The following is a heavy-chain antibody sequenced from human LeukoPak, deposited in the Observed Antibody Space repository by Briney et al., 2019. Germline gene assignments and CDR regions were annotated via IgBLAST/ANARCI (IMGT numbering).Heavy chain of an antibody. Sequence: TGGSLRLSCAASRFTFSAYAMYWVRQAPGKGLGWVSCIEDSDVNTYYADSVKGRFTISRDNSKNTLYLQMSSLRAEDTAVYYCAKGSASGWYGWFDPWGQGTLVTVSS. J-gene: IGHJ5*02. D-gene: IGHD6-19*01. CDR2: IEDSDVNT. CDR1: RFTFSAYA. CDR3: AKGSASGWYGWFDP. V-gene: IGHV3-23*01.